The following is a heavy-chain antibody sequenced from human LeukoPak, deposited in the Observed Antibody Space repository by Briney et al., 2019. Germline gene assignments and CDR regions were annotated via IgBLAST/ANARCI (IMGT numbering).Heavy chain of an antibody. D-gene: IGHD3-22*01. V-gene: IGHV4-61*09. CDR3: ARDKSYHYDSSGYVNWFDP. J-gene: IGHJ5*02. CDR1: GGSISRSTYY. Sequence: PSETLSLTCSVSGGSISRSTYYWSWIRQPAGKGLEWIGHIHSSGSTKYNPSLKSRVTISVDTSKNQSSLKLTSVTAADTAVYYCARDKSYHYDSSGYVNWFDPWGQGTLVTVSS. CDR2: IHSSGST.